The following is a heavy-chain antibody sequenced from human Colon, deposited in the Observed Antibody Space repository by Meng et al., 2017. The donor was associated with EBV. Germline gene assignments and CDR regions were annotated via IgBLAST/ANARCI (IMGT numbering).Heavy chain of an antibody. Sequence: QVALLELGPARVKPAEPPSPTCPVSGDAMHNPNWWVWVRQPPANGLEWIGEIPHRGSSAYNPSLKSRVSMSIDKSKNQFSLKLTSVTAADTAVYHCLRGSGGSVWGQGTLVTVSS. CDR1: GDAMHNPNW. V-gene: IGHV4-4*02. CDR3: LRGSGGSV. J-gene: IGHJ1*01. CDR2: IPHRGSS. D-gene: IGHD3-10*01.